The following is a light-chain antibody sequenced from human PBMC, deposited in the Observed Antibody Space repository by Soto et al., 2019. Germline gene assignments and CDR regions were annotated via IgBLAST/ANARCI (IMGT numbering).Light chain of an antibody. CDR3: QQSHSKPLT. CDR2: AAP. CDR1: QSISKY. V-gene: IGKV1-39*01. J-gene: IGKJ4*01. Sequence: DIQMTQSPSSLSASVGDRVTITCRASQSISKYVNWYQHKPGKAPTVLIHAAPSLQSGVPSRFSGSGSGTDFFLTISSLQPEDFAVYYCQQSHSKPLTFGGGTKVDIK.